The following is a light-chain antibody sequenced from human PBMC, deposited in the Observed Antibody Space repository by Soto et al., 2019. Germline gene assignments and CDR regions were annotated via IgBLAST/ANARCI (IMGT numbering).Light chain of an antibody. Sequence: EIVLTQSPATLSLSPGERATLSCRASQSVSSSYLAWYQHRRGQAPRLLMFGTGSRATGIPDRFSGTGSRTDFTLIISRLEPEDFAVYYCQQYGSTPHTFGQGTKVDIK. CDR3: QQYGSTPHT. V-gene: IGKV3-20*01. CDR1: QSVSSSY. CDR2: GTG. J-gene: IGKJ2*01.